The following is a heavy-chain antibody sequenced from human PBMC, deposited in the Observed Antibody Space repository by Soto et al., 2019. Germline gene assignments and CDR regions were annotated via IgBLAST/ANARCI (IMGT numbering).Heavy chain of an antibody. J-gene: IGHJ4*02. V-gene: IGHV3-30*18. Sequence: GGSLRLSCAASGFTFSSYGMHWVRQAPGKGLEWVAVISYDGSNKYYADSVKGRFTISRDNSKNTLYLQMNSLRAEDTAVYYCAKGGLLWFGEFFGYWGQGTLVTVSS. CDR2: ISYDGSNK. D-gene: IGHD3-10*01. CDR3: AKGGLLWFGEFFGY. CDR1: GFTFSSYG.